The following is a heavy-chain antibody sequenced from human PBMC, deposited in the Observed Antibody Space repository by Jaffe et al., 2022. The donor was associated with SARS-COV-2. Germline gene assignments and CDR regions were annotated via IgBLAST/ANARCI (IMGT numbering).Heavy chain of an antibody. CDR1: GGSISSSSYY. CDR3: ARDLPGASRYYYYYGMDV. D-gene: IGHD1-26*01. V-gene: IGHV4-39*02. J-gene: IGHJ6*02. Sequence: QLQLQESGPGLVKPSETLSLTCTVSGGSISSSSYYWGWIRQPPGKGLEWIGSIYYSGSTYYNPSLKSRVTISVDTSKNQFSLKLSSVTAADTAVYYCARDLPGASRYYYYYGMDVWGQGTTVTVSS. CDR2: IYYSGST.